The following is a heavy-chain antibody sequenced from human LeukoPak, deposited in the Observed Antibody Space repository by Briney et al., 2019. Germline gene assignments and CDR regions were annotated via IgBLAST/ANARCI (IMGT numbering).Heavy chain of an antibody. J-gene: IGHJ4*02. CDR1: GFSFSSSW. V-gene: IGHV3-74*01. Sequence: GGSLRLSCAASGFSFSSSWMHWVRQAPGKGLVWVSLISSDGSTTTYADSVKGRFTISRDNAKNTLYLQMNSLRGEDTAVYYCARRHGSGISYHFDYWGQGTLVTVSS. D-gene: IGHD3-10*01. CDR2: ISSDGSTT. CDR3: ARRHGSGISYHFDY.